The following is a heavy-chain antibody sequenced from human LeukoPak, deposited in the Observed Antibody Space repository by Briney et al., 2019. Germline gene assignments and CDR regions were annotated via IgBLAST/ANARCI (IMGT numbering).Heavy chain of an antibody. CDR1: GGTFSSYA. CDR3: ARQWLRDAFDI. V-gene: IGHV1-2*06. J-gene: IGHJ3*02. D-gene: IGHD5-12*01. Sequence: ASVKVSCKASGGTFSSYAISWVRQAPGQGLEWMGRINPNSGGTNYAQKFQGRVTMTRDTSISTAYMELSRLRSDDTAVYYCARQWLRDAFDIWGQGTMVTVSS. CDR2: INPNSGGT.